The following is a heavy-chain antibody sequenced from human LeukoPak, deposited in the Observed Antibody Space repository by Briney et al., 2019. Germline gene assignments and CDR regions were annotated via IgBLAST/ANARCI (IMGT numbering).Heavy chain of an antibody. J-gene: IGHJ6*03. CDR3: ARDGTSSPHYYYYYMDV. V-gene: IGHV3-30*19. CDR2: ISYDGSNK. Sequence: GGSLRLSCAASGFTFSSYGMHWVRQAPGKGLEWVAVISYDGSNKYYADSVKGRFTISRDNSKNTLYLQMNSLRAEDTAVYYCARDGTSSPHYYYYYMDVWGKGTTVTVSS. CDR1: GFTFSSYG.